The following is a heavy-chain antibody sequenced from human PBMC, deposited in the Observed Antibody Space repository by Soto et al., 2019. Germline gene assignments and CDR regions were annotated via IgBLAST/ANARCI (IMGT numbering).Heavy chain of an antibody. CDR3: ARDRRFLEWKTPNY. D-gene: IGHD3-3*01. Sequence: GGSLRLSCAASGFTFSDYYMSWIRQAPGKGLEWVSYISSSGSTIYYADSVKGRFTISRDNAKNSLYLQMNSLGAEDTAVYYCARDRRFLEWKTPNYWGQGTLVTVSS. V-gene: IGHV3-11*01. CDR2: ISSSGSTI. J-gene: IGHJ4*02. CDR1: GFTFSDYY.